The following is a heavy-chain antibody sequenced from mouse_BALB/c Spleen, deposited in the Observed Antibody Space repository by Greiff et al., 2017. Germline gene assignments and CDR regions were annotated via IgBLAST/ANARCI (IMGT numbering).Heavy chain of an antibody. J-gene: IGHJ4*01. CDR2: INPSNGRT. CDR1: GYSFTSYW. Sequence: QVQLLQPGPDLVKPGPSVTLSCTASGYSFTSYWMHWVKQRPGQGLEWIGEINPSNGRTNYNEKFKSKATLTVDKSTSTAYKQLSSLTSKDAAVYDCARGALWGPGTSVTVSS. V-gene: IGHV1S81*02. CDR3: ARGAL.